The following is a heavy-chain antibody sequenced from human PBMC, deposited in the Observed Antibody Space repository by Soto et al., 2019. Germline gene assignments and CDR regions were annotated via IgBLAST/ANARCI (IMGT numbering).Heavy chain of an antibody. CDR1: GFTFGDYA. CDR2: IRSKAYGGTT. V-gene: IGHV3-49*03. D-gene: IGHD2-15*01. Sequence: PGGSLRLSCTASGFTFGDYAMSWFRQAPGKGLEWVGFIRSKAYGGTTEYAASVKGRFTISRDDSKSIAYLQMNSLKTEDTAVYYCTSLYCSGGSCYENDAFDIWGQGTMVTVSS. J-gene: IGHJ3*02. CDR3: TSLYCSGGSCYENDAFDI.